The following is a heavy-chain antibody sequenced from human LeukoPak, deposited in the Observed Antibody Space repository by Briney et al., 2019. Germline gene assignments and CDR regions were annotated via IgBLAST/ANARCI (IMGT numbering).Heavy chain of an antibody. D-gene: IGHD2-2*01. CDR1: GDSVSSNSAA. J-gene: IGHJ6*03. Sequence: SQTLSLTCAISGDSVSSNSAAWNWIRQSPSRGLEWLGRTYYRSKWYNDYAVSVKSRITINPDTSKNQFSLQLNSVTPEDTAVYYCARDGQYCSSTSCYRFPGNYYYMDVWGKGTTVTVSS. V-gene: IGHV6-1*01. CDR2: TYYRSKWYN. CDR3: ARDGQYCSSTSCYRFPGNYYYMDV.